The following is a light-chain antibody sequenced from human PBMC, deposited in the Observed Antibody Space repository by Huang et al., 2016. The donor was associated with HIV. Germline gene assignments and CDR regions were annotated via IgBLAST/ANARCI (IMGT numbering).Light chain of an antibody. CDR3: QQYGSSPLT. CDR2: GAS. J-gene: IGKJ4*01. Sequence: EIVLTQSPGTLSLSPGARATLSCRASQSVRSSSLAWYQQKPGQSPRLLIFGASNRATASPDRFSGSGSATDFTLTISRLEPEDFAVYYCQQYGSSPLTFGGGTKVEIK. CDR1: QSVRSSS. V-gene: IGKV3-20*01.